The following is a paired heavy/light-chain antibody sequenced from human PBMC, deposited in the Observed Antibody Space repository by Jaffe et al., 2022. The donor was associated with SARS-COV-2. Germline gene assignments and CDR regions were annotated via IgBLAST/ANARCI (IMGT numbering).Heavy chain of an antibody. Sequence: EVQLVESGGGVVQPGGSLRLSCAASGFRFHDAGMHWVRQAPGKGLEWVSLIKGDDGRTSYADSVKGRFTISKDNSKNSLYLQMNSLRIEDTAFYYCAKDFYGLGDFWGQGTQVTVSS. CDR3: AKDFYGLGDF. D-gene: IGHD3-10*01. CDR1: GFRFHDAG. J-gene: IGHJ4*02. V-gene: IGHV3-43*02. CDR2: IKGDDGRT.
Light chain of an antibody. Sequence: DVVVTQSPLSLPVTLGQPASISCRSSQSLVSSDGNTYLSWFQQRPGQSPRRLIYKVSNRDSGVPDRFSGSGSGTDFTLKISRVEAEDVGVYYCLQGTHWPQTFGQGTKLEIK. V-gene: IGKV2-30*01. J-gene: IGKJ2*01. CDR1: QSLVSSDGNTY. CDR3: LQGTHWPQT. CDR2: KVS.